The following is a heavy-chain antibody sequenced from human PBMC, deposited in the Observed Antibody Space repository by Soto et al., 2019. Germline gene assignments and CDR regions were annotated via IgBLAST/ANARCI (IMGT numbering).Heavy chain of an antibody. D-gene: IGHD2-15*01. Sequence: GWSLRLSCAASGFTFNAFAMHWVRQAPGKGLEWVALICFDRSNINYADSVRGRFTISSDNSKNILYLQMESLRSEDTAVYYCAKDEGRIGVAPRELDYGGQGT. CDR3: AKDEGRIGVAPRELDY. V-gene: IGHV3-30*18. CDR1: GFTFNAFA. J-gene: IGHJ4*02. CDR2: ICFDRSNI.